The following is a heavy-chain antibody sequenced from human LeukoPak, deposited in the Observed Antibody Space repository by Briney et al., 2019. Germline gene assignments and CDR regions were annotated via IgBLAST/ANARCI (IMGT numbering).Heavy chain of an antibody. CDR2: ISGSGGST. Sequence: PGGSLRLSCAGSGFTFSSYAMSWVRQAPGQGLEWVSTISGSGGSTYYADSVKGHFTISRDNSKNTLYLQMNTLRTEDTAVFYCARDRRGSSGYYSPGTFDIWGQGTLVTVSS. D-gene: IGHD3-22*01. CDR3: ARDRRGSSGYYSPGTFDI. J-gene: IGHJ3*02. CDR1: GFTFSSYA. V-gene: IGHV3-23*01.